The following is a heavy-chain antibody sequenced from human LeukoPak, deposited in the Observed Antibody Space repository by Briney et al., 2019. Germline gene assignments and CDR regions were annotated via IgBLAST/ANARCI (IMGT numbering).Heavy chain of an antibody. Sequence: SETLSLTCTVSGGPISSGNYYWNWIRQPAGKGLEWIGRVHSSGSTNHNPSLKSRVTISRDTSENQFSVIVSSVSAADTAIYFCARSKGDYGSGSLGYWGQGILVTVSS. CDR1: GGPISSGNYY. CDR3: ARSKGDYGSGSLGY. D-gene: IGHD3-10*01. CDR2: VHSSGST. J-gene: IGHJ4*02. V-gene: IGHV4-61*02.